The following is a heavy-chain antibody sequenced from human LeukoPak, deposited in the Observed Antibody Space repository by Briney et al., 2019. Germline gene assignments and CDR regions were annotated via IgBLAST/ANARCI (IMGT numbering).Heavy chain of an antibody. Sequence: GGSLRLSCAASGFTFCSYSMNWVRQAPGKGLEWVSSISSSSSYIYYADSVKGRFTISRDNAKNSLYLQMNSLRAVDTAVYYCASSGGSGGHDYWGQGTLVTVSS. CDR1: GFTFCSYS. V-gene: IGHV3-21*01. J-gene: IGHJ4*02. CDR2: ISSSSSYI. CDR3: ASSGGSGGHDY. D-gene: IGHD5-12*01.